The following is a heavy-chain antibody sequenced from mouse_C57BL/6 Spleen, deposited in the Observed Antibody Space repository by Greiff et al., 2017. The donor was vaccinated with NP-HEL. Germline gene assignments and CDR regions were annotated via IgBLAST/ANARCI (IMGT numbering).Heavy chain of an antibody. CDR3: ARCTTVVAMDY. V-gene: IGHV1-80*01. CDR1: GYAFSSYW. J-gene: IGHJ4*01. CDR2: IYPGDGDT. Sequence: VQLQQSGAELVKPGASVKISCKASGYAFSSYWMNWVKQRPGKGLEWIGQIYPGDGDTNYNGKFKGKATLTADKSSSTAYMQLSSLTSEDSAVYFCARCTTVVAMDYWGQGTSVTVSS. D-gene: IGHD1-1*01.